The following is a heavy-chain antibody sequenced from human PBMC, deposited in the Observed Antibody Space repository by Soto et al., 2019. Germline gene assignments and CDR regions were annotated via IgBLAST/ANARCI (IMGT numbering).Heavy chain of an antibody. CDR3: AKGYTYGLDAFDI. J-gene: IGHJ3*02. CDR1: GFTFSDYA. CDR2: ISYDGINN. D-gene: IGHD5-18*01. Sequence: QVQLVESGGGVVQPGRSLRLSCAASGFTFSDYAMHWVRQAPGKGLEWVAVISYDGINNYYVDSVKGRFTISRDNSQHTLYLQMNSLRTEDTAVYYCAKGYTYGLDAFDIWGQGTMVTVSS. V-gene: IGHV3-30*18.